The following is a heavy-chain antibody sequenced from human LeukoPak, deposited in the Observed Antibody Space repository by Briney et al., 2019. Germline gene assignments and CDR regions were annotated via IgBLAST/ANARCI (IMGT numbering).Heavy chain of an antibody. CDR2: IRDDGSSK. CDR3: APSSPPGHLDY. J-gene: IGHJ4*02. V-gene: IGHV3-30*02. CDR1: GFSFSKYG. Sequence: GGSLRLSCAASGFSFSKYGMHWVRQAPGKGLEWVAFIRDDGSSKYYRDSVKGRFTVSRDNSKSTLYLQINGLRPDDTALYYCAPSSPPGHLDYWGQGTLVTVSS.